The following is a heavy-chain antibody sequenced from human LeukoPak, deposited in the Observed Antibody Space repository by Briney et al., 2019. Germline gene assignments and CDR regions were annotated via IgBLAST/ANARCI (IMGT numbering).Heavy chain of an antibody. CDR2: ISDGSRDT. D-gene: IGHD5-12*01. CDR1: GFTFSSFT. Sequence: GGSLRLSCATSGFTFSSFTMNWIRQAPGKGLEWVSTISDGSRDTHYAGSVKGRFTISRDDSQNIVYLQMDSLTAEDTALYYCTTRLRNHFDYWGQGTQVTVSS. J-gene: IGHJ4*02. CDR3: TTRLRNHFDY. V-gene: IGHV3-23*01.